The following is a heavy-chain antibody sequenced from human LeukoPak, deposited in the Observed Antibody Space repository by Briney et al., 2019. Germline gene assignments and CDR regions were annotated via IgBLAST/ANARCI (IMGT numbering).Heavy chain of an antibody. V-gene: IGHV3-21*01. Sequence: GGSLRLSCAASGFTFSSYSMNWVRQAPGKGLEWVSSISSSSSYIYYADSVKGRFTISRDNAKNSLYLQTNSLRAEDTAVYYCARDGDIVVVPAAIQRNYYYYGMDVWGKGTTVTVSS. CDR1: GFTFSSYS. CDR2: ISSSSSYI. CDR3: ARDGDIVVVPAAIQRNYYYYGMDV. D-gene: IGHD2-2*01. J-gene: IGHJ6*04.